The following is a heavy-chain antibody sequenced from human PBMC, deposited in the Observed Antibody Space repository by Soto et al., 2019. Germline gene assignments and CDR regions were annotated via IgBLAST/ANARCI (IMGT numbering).Heavy chain of an antibody. CDR3: ARGLDRPYYFDY. V-gene: IGHV4-31*03. J-gene: IGHJ4*02. Sequence: SETLSLTCTVSGGSISSGGYYWSWIRQHPGKGLEWIGYIYYSGSTYYNPSLKSRVTISVDTSKNQFSLKLSSVTAADTAVYYCARGLDRPYYFDYWGQGTLVTVSS. CDR1: GGSISSGGYY. D-gene: IGHD3-22*01. CDR2: IYYSGST.